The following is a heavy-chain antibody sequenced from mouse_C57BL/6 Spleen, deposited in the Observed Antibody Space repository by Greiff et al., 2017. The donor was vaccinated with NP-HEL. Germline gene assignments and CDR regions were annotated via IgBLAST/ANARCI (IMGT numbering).Heavy chain of an antibody. CDR2: IDPSDSYT. D-gene: IGHD1-1*01. CDR3: ERSGCYGSSYDWYFDV. Sequence: QVQLQQPGAELVRPGTSVKLSCKASGYTFTSYWMHWVKQRPGQGLEWIGVIDPSDSYTNYNQKFKGKATLTVDTSSSTAYMQLSSLTSEDSAVYYCERSGCYGSSYDWYFDVWGTGTTVTVSS. CDR1: GYTFTSYW. J-gene: IGHJ1*03. V-gene: IGHV1-59*01.